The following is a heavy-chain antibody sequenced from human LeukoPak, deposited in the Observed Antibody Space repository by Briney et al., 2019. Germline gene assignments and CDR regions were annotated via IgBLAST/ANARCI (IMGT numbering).Heavy chain of an antibody. CDR2: IYYSGST. CDR3: ARDWPAPH. CDR1: GYSISSGYY. Sequence: SETLSLTCNVSGYSISSGYYWAWIRQSPGKGLEWIGSIYYSGSTYYNPSLKSRVTISVDTSKNQFSLKLSSVTAADTAVYYCARDWPAPHWGQGTLVTVSS. V-gene: IGHV4-38-2*02. J-gene: IGHJ4*02.